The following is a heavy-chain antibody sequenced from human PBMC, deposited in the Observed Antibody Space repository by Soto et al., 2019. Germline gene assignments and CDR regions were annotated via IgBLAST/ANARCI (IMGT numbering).Heavy chain of an antibody. J-gene: IGHJ6*02. CDR2: IIPIFGTA. CDR1: GGTFSSYA. Sequence: QVQLVQSGAEVKKPGSSVKVSCKASGGTFSSYAISWVRQAPGQGLEWMEGIIPIFGTANYAQKFQGRVTIPADKSTSTAYMELSSLRSEDKAVYYCARGGGGSHVGGHYYYYGMDVWGQGTTVTVA. D-gene: IGHD1-26*01. CDR3: ARGGGGSHVGGHYYYYGMDV. V-gene: IGHV1-69*06.